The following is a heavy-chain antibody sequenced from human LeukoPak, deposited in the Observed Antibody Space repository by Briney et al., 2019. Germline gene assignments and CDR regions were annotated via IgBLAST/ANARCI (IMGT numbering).Heavy chain of an antibody. CDR3: ARSRYSKFDFDY. V-gene: IGHV1-2*06. CDR2: INPNSGGT. D-gene: IGHD4-11*01. J-gene: IGHJ4*02. CDR1: GYTFTSYY. Sequence: ASVKVSCKASGYTFTSYYMHWVRQAPGQGLEWMGRINPNSGGTNYAQKFQGRVTMTRDTSISTAYMELSRLRSDDTAVYYCARSRYSKFDFDYWGQGTLVTVSS.